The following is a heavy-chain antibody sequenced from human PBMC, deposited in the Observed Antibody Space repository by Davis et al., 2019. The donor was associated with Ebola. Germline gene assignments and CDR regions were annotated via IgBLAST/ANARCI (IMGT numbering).Heavy chain of an antibody. J-gene: IGHJ6*02. D-gene: IGHD6-19*01. CDR3: ARIAVAGYYYYGMDV. Sequence: GESLKISCIASGFTFSNYGMSWVRQAPGKGLEWVSVIYSGGSTYYADSVKGRFTISRDNSKNTLYLQMNSLRAEDTAVYYCARIAVAGYYYYGMDVWGQGTTVTVSS. CDR2: IYSGGST. V-gene: IGHV3-53*01. CDR1: GFTFSNYG.